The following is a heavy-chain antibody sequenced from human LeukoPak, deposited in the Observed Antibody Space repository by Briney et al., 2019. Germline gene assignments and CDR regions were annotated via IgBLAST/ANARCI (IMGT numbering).Heavy chain of an antibody. CDR3: ARENRGSSSWTGLGWYFDL. V-gene: IGHV4-61*01. CDR2: IYYSGST. J-gene: IGHJ2*01. CDR1: GGSISSSSYY. Sequence: PSETLSLTCTVSGGSISSSSYYWGWIRQPPGKGLEWIGYIYYSGSTNYNPSLKSRVTISVDTSKNQFSLKLSSVTAADTAVYYCARENRGSSSWTGLGWYFDLWGRGTLVTVSS. D-gene: IGHD6-13*01.